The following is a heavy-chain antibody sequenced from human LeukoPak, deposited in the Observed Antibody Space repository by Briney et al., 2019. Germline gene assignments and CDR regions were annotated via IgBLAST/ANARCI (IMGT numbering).Heavy chain of an antibody. J-gene: IGHJ4*02. CDR1: GFIFSSYW. CDR3: ARVKTALPSNYFDY. D-gene: IGHD5-18*01. CDR2: ISSSSSYI. V-gene: IGHV3-21*01. Sequence: PGGSLRLSCAASGFIFSSYWMSWVRQAPGKGLEWVSSISSSSSYIYYADSVKGRFTISRDNAKNSLYLQMNSLRAEDTAVYYCARVKTALPSNYFDYWGQGTLVTVSS.